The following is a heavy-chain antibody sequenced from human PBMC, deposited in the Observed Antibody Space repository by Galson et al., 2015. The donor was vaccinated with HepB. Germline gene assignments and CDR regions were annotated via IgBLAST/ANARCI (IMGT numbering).Heavy chain of an antibody. V-gene: IGHV3-73*01. CDR3: TRNPAVAGTGFDY. D-gene: IGHD6-19*01. Sequence: VRQASGKGLEWVGRIRSKANSYATAYAASVKGRFTISRDDSKNTAYLQMNSLKTEDTAVYYCTRNPAVAGTGFDYWGQGTLVTVTS. CDR2: IRSKANSYAT. J-gene: IGHJ4*02.